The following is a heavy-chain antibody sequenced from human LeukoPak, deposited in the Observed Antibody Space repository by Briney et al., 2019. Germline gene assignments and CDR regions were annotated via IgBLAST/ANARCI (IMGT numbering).Heavy chain of an antibody. Sequence: SETLSLTCTVSGGSISSGSYYWRWIRQPAGKGLEWIGRIYTSGSTNYNPSLKSRVTISVDTSKNQFSLKLSFVTAADTAVYYCARDAYYDSSLGFDPWGQGTLVTVSS. V-gene: IGHV4-61*02. CDR1: GGSISSGSYY. CDR3: ARDAYYDSSLGFDP. CDR2: IYTSGST. D-gene: IGHD3-22*01. J-gene: IGHJ5*02.